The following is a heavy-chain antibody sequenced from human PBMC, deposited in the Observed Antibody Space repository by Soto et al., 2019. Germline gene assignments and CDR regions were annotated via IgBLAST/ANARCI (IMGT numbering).Heavy chain of an antibody. J-gene: IGHJ4*02. D-gene: IGHD1-26*01. CDR3: ARREIQGPIGY. V-gene: IGHV4-28*01. CDR2: IYYSGTT. CDR1: GYSISSSNW. Sequence: PSETLSLTCAVSGYSISSSNWWGWIRQPPGKGLEWIGYIYYSGTTYYNPSLKSRVTVSVDTSKNQISLKLTSVTAVDTAVYYCARREIQGPIGYWGQGTLVTVSS.